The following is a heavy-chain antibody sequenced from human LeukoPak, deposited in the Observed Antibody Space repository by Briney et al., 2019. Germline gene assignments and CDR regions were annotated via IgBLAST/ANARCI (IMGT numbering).Heavy chain of an antibody. CDR1: GSTFSSYW. V-gene: IGHV3-74*01. CDR2: INIDGSTS. J-gene: IGHJ4*02. Sequence: PGGSLRLSCAASGSTFSSYWMHWVRQAPGKGLVWVSRINIDGSTSNYADSVKGRFTISRDNAKNAVYLQMNSLRVEDTAVYYCARASALATPPFAYWGQGTLVTVSS. CDR3: ARASALATPPFAY. D-gene: IGHD5-24*01.